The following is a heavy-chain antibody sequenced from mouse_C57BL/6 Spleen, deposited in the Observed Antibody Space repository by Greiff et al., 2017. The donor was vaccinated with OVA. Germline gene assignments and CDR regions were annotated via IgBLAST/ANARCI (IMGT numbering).Heavy chain of an antibody. Sequence: VKLQESGAELVRPGASVTLSCKASGYTFTDYEMHWVKQTPVHGLEWIGAIDPETGGTAYNQKFKGKAILTADKSSSTAYMELRSLTSEDSAVYYCTRGRGPYAMDYWGQGTSVTVSS. D-gene: IGHD1-1*02. CDR3: TRGRGPYAMDY. CDR1: GYTFTDYE. V-gene: IGHV1-15*01. CDR2: IDPETGGT. J-gene: IGHJ4*01.